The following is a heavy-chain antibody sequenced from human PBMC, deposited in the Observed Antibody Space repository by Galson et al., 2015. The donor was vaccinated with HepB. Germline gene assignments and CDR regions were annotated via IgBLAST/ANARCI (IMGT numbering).Heavy chain of an antibody. CDR1: GFTFSRYA. V-gene: IGHV3-23*01. CDR3: AKVAVVVTTIPYYFDY. Sequence: SLRLSCATFGFTFSRYAMSWVRQAPGKGLEWVSGMSGTGGTTFYSDSVKGRFTISRDNSKNTLYLQMNSLRVEDTAVYYCAKVAVVVTTIPYYFDYWGQGTQVAVSS. D-gene: IGHD2-21*02. J-gene: IGHJ4*02. CDR2: MSGTGGTT.